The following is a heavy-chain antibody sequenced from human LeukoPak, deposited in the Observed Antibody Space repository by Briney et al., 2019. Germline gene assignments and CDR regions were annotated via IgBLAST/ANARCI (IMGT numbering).Heavy chain of an antibody. CDR1: GGSISSSHYY. D-gene: IGHD3-10*01. Sequence: SETLSLTCTVSGGSISSSHYYWGWIRQPPGKGLEWIGTISYSGSTFYNPSLKSRVTMPVDPSQKQFSLKLTSVSVADTAVYFCFGSETYYNFNYWGLGTLVTVSS. V-gene: IGHV4-39*01. CDR2: ISYSGST. CDR3: FGSETYYNFNY. J-gene: IGHJ4*02.